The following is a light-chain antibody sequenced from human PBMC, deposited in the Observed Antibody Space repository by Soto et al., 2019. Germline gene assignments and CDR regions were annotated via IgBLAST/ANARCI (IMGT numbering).Light chain of an antibody. CDR1: ESVSRN. CDR3: QQYNSWPPIT. V-gene: IGKV3-15*01. CDR2: DAS. J-gene: IGKJ5*01. Sequence: EIVLTQSPASLSLSPVERATLSGRASESVSRNLAWYQQKPGQAPRLLIYDASTRATGIPDRFSGGGSGTEFTLTISSLQSEDFVVYYCQQYNSWPPITFGQGTRLENK.